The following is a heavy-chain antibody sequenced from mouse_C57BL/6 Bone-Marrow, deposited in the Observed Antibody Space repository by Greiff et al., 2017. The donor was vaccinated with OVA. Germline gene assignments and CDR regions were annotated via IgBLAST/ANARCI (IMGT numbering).Heavy chain of an antibody. CDR3: ASYYYGSSLDWYFDV. D-gene: IGHD1-1*01. V-gene: IGHV1-72*01. CDR1: GYTFTSYW. CDR2: IDPNRGGT. J-gene: IGHJ1*03. Sequence: QVQLQQPGAELVKPGASVKLSCKASGYTFTSYWMHWVKQRPGRGLEWIGRIDPNRGGTKYNEQFKSKATLTVDKPSSTAYMQLSSLTSEDSAVYYCASYYYGSSLDWYFDVWGTGTTVTVSS.